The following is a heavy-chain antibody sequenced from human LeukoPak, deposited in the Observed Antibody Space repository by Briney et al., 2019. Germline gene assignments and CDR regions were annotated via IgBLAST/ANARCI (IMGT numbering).Heavy chain of an antibody. CDR2: IYHSGST. Sequence: PSQTLSLTCAVSGGSISSGGYSWSWIRQPPGKGLEWIGYIYHSGSTYYNPSLKSRVTISVDRSKNQFSLKLSSVTAADTAVYYCARSGLEIPTSGYYYYYGMDVWGQGTTVTASS. V-gene: IGHV4-30-2*01. CDR1: GGSISSGGYS. CDR3: ARSGLEIPTSGYYYYYGMDV. D-gene: IGHD1-26*01. J-gene: IGHJ6*02.